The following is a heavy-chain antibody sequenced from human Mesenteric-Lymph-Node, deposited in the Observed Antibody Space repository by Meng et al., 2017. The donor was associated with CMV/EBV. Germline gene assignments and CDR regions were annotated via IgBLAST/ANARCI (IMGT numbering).Heavy chain of an antibody. CDR3: VKDESGNYDFWSGYYYGSLDY. CDR2: ISGSGGST. V-gene: IGHV3-23*01. Sequence: GESLKISCAASGFTFSSYAMSWVRQAPGKGLEWVSAISGSGGSTYYADSVKGRFTISRDNSKNTLYLQMNSLRAEDTAVYYCVKDESGNYDFWSGYYYGSLDYWGQGTLVTVSS. CDR1: GFTFSSYA. J-gene: IGHJ4*02. D-gene: IGHD3-3*01.